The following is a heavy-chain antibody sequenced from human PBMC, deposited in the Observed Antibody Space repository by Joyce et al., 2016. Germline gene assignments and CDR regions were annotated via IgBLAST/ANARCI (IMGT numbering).Heavy chain of an antibody. J-gene: IGHJ5*02. Sequence: EVQLVESGGGLVKPGGSLRLSCAASGFSFSGYWLHWVRQGPGKGLVWVSRINTDGSSTRFADSVKGRFTISRDNAKNTLYLQMNSLRAEDTAVYYGVRGISARPGGPNWFDPWGQGTLVTVSS. V-gene: IGHV3-74*01. CDR1: GFSFSGYW. CDR3: VRGISARPGGPNWFDP. CDR2: INTDGSST. D-gene: IGHD6-6*01.